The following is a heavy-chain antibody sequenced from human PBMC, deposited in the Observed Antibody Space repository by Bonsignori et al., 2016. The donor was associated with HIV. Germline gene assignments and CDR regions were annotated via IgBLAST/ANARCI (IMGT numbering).Heavy chain of an antibody. J-gene: IGHJ6*03. V-gene: IGHV3-7*05. Sequence: VRQMLGKGAGVVANINQDGSEKYYVDSVKGRFTISRDNAKNSLYLQMNSLRAEDTAVYYCARDTDSSGYYWSYYYYMDVWGKGTTVTVSS. CDR3: ARDTDSSGYYWSYYYYMDV. D-gene: IGHD3-22*01. CDR2: INQDGSEK.